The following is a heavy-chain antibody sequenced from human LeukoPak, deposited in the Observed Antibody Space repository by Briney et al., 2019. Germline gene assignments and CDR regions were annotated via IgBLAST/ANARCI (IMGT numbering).Heavy chain of an antibody. CDR1: GYTFINYA. Sequence: ASVKVSCKASGYTFINYAVNWGRQAPGQRPEWIGWINAGNGNTKYSQKFQGRVTITRDTSASTAYMELSSLTSEDTGIYYCARGPRAAADDYWGQGTLVTVSS. CDR2: INAGNGNT. V-gene: IGHV1-3*01. D-gene: IGHD6-13*01. J-gene: IGHJ4*02. CDR3: ARGPRAAADDY.